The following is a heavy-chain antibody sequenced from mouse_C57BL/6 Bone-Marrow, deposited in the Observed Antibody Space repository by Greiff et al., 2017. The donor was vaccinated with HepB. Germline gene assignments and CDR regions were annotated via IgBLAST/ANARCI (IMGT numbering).Heavy chain of an antibody. CDR3: TSYGPKGGDFDV. CDR1: GFNIKDDY. CDR2: IDPENGDT. V-gene: IGHV14-4*01. Sequence: DVQLQESGAELVRPGASVKLSCTASGFNIKDDYMHWVKQRPEQGLEWIGWIDPENGDTEYAAKFQGKATITADTSSNTAYLQLSSLTSEDTAVYYCTSYGPKGGDFDVWGTGTTVTVSS. D-gene: IGHD1-1*01. J-gene: IGHJ1*03.